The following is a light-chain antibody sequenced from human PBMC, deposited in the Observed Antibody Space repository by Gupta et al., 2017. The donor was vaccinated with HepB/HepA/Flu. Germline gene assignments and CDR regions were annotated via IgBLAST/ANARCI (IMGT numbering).Light chain of an antibody. J-gene: IGKJ2*01. Sequence: EIVLTQYPVTLSLYPGERATLSCRASQNVNHSLAWYQHNPGQPPRLLIYDASNRATGITHRFSGSGTGXDFTLTXSSRETEDSAVYYRQQRSRSSAFGXGTKLEIK. V-gene: IGKV3-11*01. CDR3: QQRSRSSA. CDR1: QNVNHS. CDR2: DAS.